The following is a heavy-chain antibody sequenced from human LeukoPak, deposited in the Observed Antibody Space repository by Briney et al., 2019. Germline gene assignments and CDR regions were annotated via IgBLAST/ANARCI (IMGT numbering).Heavy chain of an antibody. Sequence: SETLSLTCTVSGGSISSYYWSWIRQPPGKGLEWIAYISDIGSVNYNPSLKSRVTISLDTSKNQFSLKLSSVTAADTAVYYCAGHHPRNTVDFWGQGTLVTVSS. CDR2: ISDIGSV. D-gene: IGHD2/OR15-2a*01. J-gene: IGHJ4*02. CDR3: AGHHPRNTVDF. V-gene: IGHV4-59*08. CDR1: GGSISSYY.